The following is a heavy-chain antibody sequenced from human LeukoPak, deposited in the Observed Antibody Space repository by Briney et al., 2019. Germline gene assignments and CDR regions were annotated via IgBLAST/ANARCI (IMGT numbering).Heavy chain of an antibody. D-gene: IGHD3-16*01. Sequence: SETLSLTCTVSGYSISSGYYWGWIRQPPEKGLEWIGRIYHSGSTYYNPSLKSRVTISIDTSKNQFSLKLSSVTAADTAVYYCARLGYYDYVWGSYSSANDAFDIWGQGTMVTVSS. V-gene: IGHV4-38-2*02. J-gene: IGHJ3*02. CDR2: IYHSGST. CDR1: GYSISSGYY. CDR3: ARLGYYDYVWGSYSSANDAFDI.